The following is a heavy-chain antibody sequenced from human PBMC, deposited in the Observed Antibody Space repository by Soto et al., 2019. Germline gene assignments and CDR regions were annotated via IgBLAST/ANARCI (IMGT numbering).Heavy chain of an antibody. J-gene: IGHJ4*02. CDR3: FLESGPGLFDY. CDR2: ISWNSGSI. V-gene: IGHV3-9*01. Sequence: EVQLVESGGGLVQPGRSLRLSCAASGFTFDDYAMYWVRQAPGKGLEWVSGISWNSGSIDYADSVKGRFTISRDNAKNSLYLKMNSLRAEDTALYYCFLESGPGLFDYWGQGTLVTVSS. CDR1: GFTFDDYA. D-gene: IGHD2-8*02.